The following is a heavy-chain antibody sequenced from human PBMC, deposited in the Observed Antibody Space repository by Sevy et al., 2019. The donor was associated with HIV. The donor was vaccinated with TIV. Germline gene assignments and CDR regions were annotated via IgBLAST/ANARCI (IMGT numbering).Heavy chain of an antibody. J-gene: IGHJ6*03. CDR1: GFTVSSNY. CDR3: GDTSTPTSVKGGSTISGENXKKTLYLKRNSLRAEDTAVYYCARGNWGSIYYMDV. D-gene: IGHD2-21*02. Sequence: GGSLRLSCAASGFTVSSNYMSWVRQAPGKGLEWVSVIYSGGSTYYADSVKGRFTISRDNSKNTLYLQMNSLRAGDTCFVGGGDTSTPTSVKGGSTISGENXKKTLYLKRNSLRAEDTAVYYCARGNWGSIYYMDVWGKGTTVTVSS. V-gene: IGHV3-53*01. CDR2: IYSGGST.